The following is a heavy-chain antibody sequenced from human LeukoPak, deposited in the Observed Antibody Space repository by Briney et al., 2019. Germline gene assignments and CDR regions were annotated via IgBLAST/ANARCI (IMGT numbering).Heavy chain of an antibody. D-gene: IGHD2-15*01. CDR2: ISYDGSNK. V-gene: IGHV3-30*18. Sequence: PGRSLRLSCAASGFTFSSYGMHWVRQAPGKGLEWVAVISYDGSNKYYADSVKGRFTISRDNSKNTLYLQMNSLRAEDTAVYYCAKDRKLVAGTPPYYYGMDVWGQGTTVTVSS. CDR3: AKDRKLVAGTPPYYYGMDV. J-gene: IGHJ6*02. CDR1: GFTFSSYG.